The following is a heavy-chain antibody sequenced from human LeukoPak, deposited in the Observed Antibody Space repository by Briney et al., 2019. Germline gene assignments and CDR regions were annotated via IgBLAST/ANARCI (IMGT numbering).Heavy chain of an antibody. CDR1: GFTVSSNC. D-gene: IGHD3-10*01. CDR2: IYSGGST. Sequence: GGSLRLSCVASGFTVSSNCMSWVRQAPGKGLEWVSVIYSGGSTYYADSVKGRFTISRDNSKNTLYLQMNSLRAEDTAVYYCASGSGSYRTPYYYMDVWGTGTTVTVSS. V-gene: IGHV3-53*01. CDR3: ASGSGSYRTPYYYMDV. J-gene: IGHJ6*03.